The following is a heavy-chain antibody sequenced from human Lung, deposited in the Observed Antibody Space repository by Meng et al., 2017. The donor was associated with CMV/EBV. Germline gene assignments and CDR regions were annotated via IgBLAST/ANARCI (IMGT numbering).Heavy chain of an antibody. CDR3: ARGGACRNGVCSDYGMDV. J-gene: IGHJ6*02. V-gene: IGHV3-7*01. CDR1: GSTFSGYC. D-gene: IGHD2-8*01. CDR2: IKQEGSDK. Sequence: GGSLRLXCAAPGSTFSGYCMTWFRQTPGKGLEWVANIKQEGSDKYYADSVKGRFTISRDNAENSLYLQMNSLRAEDTAIYYCARGGACRNGVCSDYGMDVWGQGXTVTVSS.